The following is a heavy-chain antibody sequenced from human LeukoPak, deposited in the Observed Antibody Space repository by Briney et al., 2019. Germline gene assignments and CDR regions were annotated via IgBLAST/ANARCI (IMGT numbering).Heavy chain of an antibody. CDR2: MNPNSGNT. V-gene: IGHV1-8*01. CDR1: GYTFTSYD. D-gene: IGHD3-10*01. Sequence: ASVKVSCKASGYTFTSYDINWVRQATGQGLEWMGWMNPNSGNTGYAQKFQGRVTMTRNTSISTAYMELSSLRSEDTAVYYCAMVSGSPPNYYGMDVWGQGTTVTVSS. J-gene: IGHJ6*02. CDR3: AMVSGSPPNYYGMDV.